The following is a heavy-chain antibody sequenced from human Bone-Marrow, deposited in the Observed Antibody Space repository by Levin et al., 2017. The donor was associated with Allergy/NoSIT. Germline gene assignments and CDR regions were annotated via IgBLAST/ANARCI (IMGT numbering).Heavy chain of an antibody. D-gene: IGHD3-10*01. V-gene: IGHV4-39*01. CDR3: AGHPPLSGGAWGWCDP. CDR1: GGSITRSSYH. CDR2: IEYSGST. J-gene: IGHJ5*02. Sequence: KSSETLSLSCTVSGGSITRSSYHWGWIRQPPGKGLEWMGTIEYSGSTYYNSSLKSRVTMSIDTSKNQFSLKLNSVTAEDTAVYYCAGHPPLSGGAWGWCDPWGQGTLVTVSS.